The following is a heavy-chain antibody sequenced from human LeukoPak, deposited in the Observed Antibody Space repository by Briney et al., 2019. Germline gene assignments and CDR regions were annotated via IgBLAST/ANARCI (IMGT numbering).Heavy chain of an antibody. CDR1: GGSFSGYY. CDR2: INHSGST. V-gene: IGHV4-34*01. D-gene: IGHD2-2*03. CDR3: VRGQRVGYCSSTSCPRGGYYYYYGMDV. Sequence: SETLSLTCAVYGGSFSGYYWSWIRQPPGKGLEWIGEINHSGSTNYNPSLKSRVTISVDTSKNQFSLKLSSVTAADTAVYYCVRGQRVGYCSSTSCPRGGYYYYYGMDVWGKGTTVTVSS. J-gene: IGHJ6*04.